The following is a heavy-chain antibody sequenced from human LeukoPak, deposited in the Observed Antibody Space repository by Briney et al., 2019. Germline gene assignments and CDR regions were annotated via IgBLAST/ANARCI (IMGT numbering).Heavy chain of an antibody. V-gene: IGHV4-31*03. CDR3: ARAPLGYCSGGSCYQYNWFDP. J-gene: IGHJ5*02. CDR2: IYYSGST. CDR1: GGSISSGGYY. D-gene: IGHD2-15*01. Sequence: PSETLSLTCTVSGGSISSGGYYWSWIRQHPGKGLEWIGYIYYSGSTYYNSSLKSRVTISVDTSKNQFSLKLSSVTAADTAVYYCARAPLGYCSGGSCYQYNWFDPWGQGTLLTVSS.